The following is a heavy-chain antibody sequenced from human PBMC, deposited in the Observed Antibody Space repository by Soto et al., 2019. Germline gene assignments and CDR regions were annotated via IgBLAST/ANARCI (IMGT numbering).Heavy chain of an antibody. J-gene: IGHJ4*02. Sequence: GGSLRLSCAASGFTFSSYAMSWALQAPGKGLEWVATFLGGSTYYADSVRGRFTISRDTSKNTLYVQMNSLRAQAPAVYYSAKGPKNFNHCRQGTQVT. CDR1: GFTFSSYA. CDR2: FLGGST. V-gene: IGHV3-23*01. CDR3: AKGPKNFNH.